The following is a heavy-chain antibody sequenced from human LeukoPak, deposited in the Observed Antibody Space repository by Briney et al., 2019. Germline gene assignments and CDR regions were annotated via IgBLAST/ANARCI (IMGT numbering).Heavy chain of an antibody. Sequence: SETLSLTCTVSGGSISSYYWRWILQPPGKGLEWIGYIYYSGSTNYNPSLKSRVTITVDTSKNQFSLKLSSVTAADTAVYYCARGGYSYGYSAAWFDYWGQGTLVTVSS. CDR1: GGSISSYY. V-gene: IGHV4-59*01. D-gene: IGHD5-18*01. J-gene: IGHJ4*02. CDR2: IYYSGST. CDR3: ARGGYSYGYSAAWFDY.